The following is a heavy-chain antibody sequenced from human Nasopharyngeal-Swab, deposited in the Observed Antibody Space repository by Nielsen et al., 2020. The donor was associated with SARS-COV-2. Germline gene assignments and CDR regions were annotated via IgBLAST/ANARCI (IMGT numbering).Heavy chain of an antibody. V-gene: IGHV4-39*01. CDR3: ARCWGPGASSDNP. Sequence: WIRQPPGKGLQWIGSITHSGTTFYNPSLRSRVIISVDTAKNQLSLKVRSVAATDTAMYFCARCWGPGASSDNPWGQGALVTVSS. J-gene: IGHJ5*02. D-gene: IGHD1-26*01. CDR2: ITHSGTT.